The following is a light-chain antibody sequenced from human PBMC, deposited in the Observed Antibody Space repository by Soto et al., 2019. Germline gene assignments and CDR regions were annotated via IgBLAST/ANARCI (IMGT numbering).Light chain of an antibody. CDR3: SSNSGSSTV. CDR1: TSDVGGYIY. V-gene: IGLV2-14*03. CDR2: DGS. J-gene: IGLJ3*02. Sequence: QSVLTQPASVSGSPGQSITISCTGTTSDVGGYIYVSWYQQHPGKVPKLMIYDGSNRPSGVSDRFSGSKSGNTASLTISGLQAEDEADYYCSSNSGSSTVFGGGTKLTVL.